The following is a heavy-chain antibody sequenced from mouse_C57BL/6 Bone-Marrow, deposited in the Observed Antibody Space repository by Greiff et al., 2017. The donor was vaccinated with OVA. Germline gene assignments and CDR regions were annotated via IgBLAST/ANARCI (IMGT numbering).Heavy chain of an antibody. J-gene: IGHJ3*01. V-gene: IGHV2-2*01. D-gene: IGHD2-5*01. CDR3: ARNFYYSNYWFAY. CDR1: GFSLTSYG. Sequence: VHLVESGPGLVQPSQSLSITCTVSGFSLTSYGVHWVRQSPGKGLEWLGVIWSGGSTDYNAAFISRLSISKDNSKSQVFFKMNSLQADDTAIYYCARNFYYSNYWFAYWGQGTLVTVSA. CDR2: IWSGGST.